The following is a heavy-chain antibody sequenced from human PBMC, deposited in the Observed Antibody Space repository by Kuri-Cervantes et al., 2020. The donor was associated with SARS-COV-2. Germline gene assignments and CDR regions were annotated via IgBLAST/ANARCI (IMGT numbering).Heavy chain of an antibody. CDR3: ASRTLPKATYGSGSH. V-gene: IGHV4-34*01. CDR1: GGSFSGYH. CDR2: INHGGST. D-gene: IGHD3-10*01. Sequence: SQTLSLTCAVYGGSFSGYHWSWIRQRPGKGLEWVGEINHGGSTNYNPSLKSRVTISVDTSKNQVSLKLSSVTAADTAVYYCASRTLPKATYGSGSHWGQGTLVTVSS. J-gene: IGHJ4*02.